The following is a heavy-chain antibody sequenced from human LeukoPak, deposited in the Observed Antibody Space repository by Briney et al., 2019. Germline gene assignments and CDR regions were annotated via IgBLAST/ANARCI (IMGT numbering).Heavy chain of an antibody. CDR2: INTKSGGT. Sequence: ASVKVSCKASGYTLTGYYIHWVRQAPGQGLEWMGWINTKSGGTRSAQKFQGRVTMTRDTSISTAYMELSTLKSDDTAVYYCARDLGGSNTNDAFDIWGQGTMVTVSS. J-gene: IGHJ3*02. CDR1: GYTLTGYY. CDR3: ARDLGGSNTNDAFDI. D-gene: IGHD5-24*01. V-gene: IGHV1-2*02.